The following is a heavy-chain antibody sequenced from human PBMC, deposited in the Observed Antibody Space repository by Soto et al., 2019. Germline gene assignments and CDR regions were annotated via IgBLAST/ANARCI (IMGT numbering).Heavy chain of an antibody. J-gene: IGHJ4*02. V-gene: IGHV3-30*18. CDR2: ISDDGDKR. D-gene: IGHD1-26*01. CDR1: GFTFSNYG. CDR3: AKARVRIVGANSFDY. Sequence: GGSLRLSCVGSGFTFSNYGMHWVRQPPGKGLEWVALISDDGDKRYYADSVRGRLIISRDNSKDTLYLQMNSLGPDDTAVYFCAKARVRIVGANSFDYWGQGTPVTVSS.